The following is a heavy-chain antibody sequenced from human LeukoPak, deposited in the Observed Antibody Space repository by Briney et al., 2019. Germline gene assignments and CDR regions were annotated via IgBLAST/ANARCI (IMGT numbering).Heavy chain of an antibody. V-gene: IGHV4-38-2*02. Sequence: PSETLSLTCTVSGYSISSGYYWGWIRQPPGNGLEWIGETSHRGTTSYSPSLKSRVTISVDTSRNQFSLKLSSVTAADTAVYYCARHGEKYQLYWGQGTLVTVSS. CDR1: GYSISSGYY. CDR3: ARHGEKYQLY. J-gene: IGHJ4*02. D-gene: IGHD2-2*01. CDR2: TSHRGTT.